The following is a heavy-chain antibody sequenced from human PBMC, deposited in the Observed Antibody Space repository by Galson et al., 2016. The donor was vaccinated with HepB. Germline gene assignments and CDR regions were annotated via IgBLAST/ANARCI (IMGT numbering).Heavy chain of an antibody. CDR1: GFTFGDYA. Sequence: SLRLSCAASGFTFGDYAMHWVRQAPGKGLEWVSGISWNSGNTGYADSVKGRFTISRDNPKNSPYLQMTSLRAEDTALYYCAKAAQYCSSSSCRNWFDPWGQGTLVTVSS. V-gene: IGHV3-9*01. CDR3: AKAAQYCSSSSCRNWFDP. D-gene: IGHD2-2*01. J-gene: IGHJ5*02. CDR2: ISWNSGNT.